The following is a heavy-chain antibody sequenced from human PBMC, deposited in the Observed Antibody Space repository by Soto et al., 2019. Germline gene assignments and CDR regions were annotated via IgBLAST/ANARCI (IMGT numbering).Heavy chain of an antibody. V-gene: IGHV1-69*13. CDR1: GGTFSSYA. CDR3: ARETERSSSSGNWFDP. D-gene: IGHD6-6*01. CDR2: IIPIFGTA. Sequence: ASVKVSCKASGGTFSSYAISWVRQAPGQGLEWMGGIIPIFGTANYAQKFQGRVTITADESTSTAYMELSSLRSEDTAVYYCARETERSSSSGNWFDPWGQGTLVTVSS. J-gene: IGHJ5*02.